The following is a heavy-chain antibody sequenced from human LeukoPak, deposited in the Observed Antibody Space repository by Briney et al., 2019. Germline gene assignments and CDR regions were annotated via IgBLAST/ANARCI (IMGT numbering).Heavy chain of an antibody. CDR3: AILPHYYDSSGYYYGFGY. CDR1: GGSISSSSYY. CDR2: IYYSGST. Sequence: TSETLSLTCTVSGGSISSSSYYWGWIRQPPGKGLEWIGSIYYSGSTYYNPSLKSRVTISVDTSKNQFSLKLSSVTAADTAVYYCAILPHYYDSSGYYYGFGYWGQGTLVTVSS. D-gene: IGHD3-22*01. J-gene: IGHJ4*02. V-gene: IGHV4-39*07.